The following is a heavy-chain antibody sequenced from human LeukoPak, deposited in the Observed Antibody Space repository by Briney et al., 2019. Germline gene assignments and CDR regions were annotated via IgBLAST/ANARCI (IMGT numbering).Heavy chain of an antibody. J-gene: IGHJ5*02. CDR3: ATDPTVRSLYEFDP. D-gene: IGHD4-17*01. CDR1: GYTFTSYD. CDR2: MNPNNGNT. Sequence: ASVKVSCKASGYTFTSYDINWVRQATGQGLEWMGWMNPNNGNTGYAQKFQGRVTMTRNTSISTAYMELSSLRSEDTAVYYCATDPTVRSLYEFDPWGQGTLVTVSS. V-gene: IGHV1-8*01.